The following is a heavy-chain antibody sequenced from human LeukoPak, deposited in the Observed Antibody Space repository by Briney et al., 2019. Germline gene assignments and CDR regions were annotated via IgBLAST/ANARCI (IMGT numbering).Heavy chain of an antibody. CDR1: GGSFSGYY. V-gene: IGHV4-34*01. CDR2: INHSGST. J-gene: IGHJ6*02. D-gene: IGHD2-15*01. CDR3: ARGPVVVVSTYTYYYGMDV. Sequence: PSETLSLTCAVYGGSFSGYYCSWIRQPPGKGLEWIGEINHSGSTNYNPSLKSRVTISVDTSKNQFSLKLSSVTAADTAVYYCARGPVVVVSTYTYYYGMDVWGQGTTVTVSS.